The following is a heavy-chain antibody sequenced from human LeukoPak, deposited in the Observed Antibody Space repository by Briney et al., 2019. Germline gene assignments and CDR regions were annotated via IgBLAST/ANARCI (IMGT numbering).Heavy chain of an antibody. D-gene: IGHD1-7*01. CDR1: GGSISSGDYY. J-gene: IGHJ3*02. CDR2: IYYSGST. V-gene: IGHV4-30-4*01. CDR3: ARGATTKFAFDI. Sequence: PSETLSLTCTVSGGSISSGDYYWSWIRQPPGTGLEWIGYIYYSGSTYYNPSLKSRVTISVDTSKNQFSLKLSSVTAADTAVYYCARGATTKFAFDIWGQGTMVTVSS.